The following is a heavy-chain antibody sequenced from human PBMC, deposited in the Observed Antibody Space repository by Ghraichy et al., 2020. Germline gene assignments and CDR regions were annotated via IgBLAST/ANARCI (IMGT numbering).Heavy chain of an antibody. J-gene: IGHJ4*02. Sequence: LETLSLTCAVYGGSFSDYYWSWIRQPPGKGLEWIGDIDHSGSTIYNPSLKSRVIISVDTSKNQFSLKVNSVTAADTAVYYCATKRRGYGDYYWGQGTLVTVSS. CDR3: ATKRRGYGDYY. CDR2: IDHSGST. CDR1: GGSFSDYY. V-gene: IGHV4-34*01. D-gene: IGHD4-17*01.